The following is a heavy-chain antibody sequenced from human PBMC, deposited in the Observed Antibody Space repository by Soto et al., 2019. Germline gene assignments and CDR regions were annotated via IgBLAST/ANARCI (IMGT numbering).Heavy chain of an antibody. D-gene: IGHD4-4*01. J-gene: IGHJ2*01. V-gene: IGHV3-30-3*01. CDR1: GFTFSSYA. Sequence: QVQLVESGGGVVQPGRSLRLSCAASGFTFSSYAMHWVRQAPGKGLEWVAVISYDGSNKYYADSLKGRFTISRDNSKNSLYLQMSSLRTEDTAVYYCARPLWRDDYNWGYFDLWGRGTLVTVSS. CDR3: ARPLWRDDYNWGYFDL. CDR2: ISYDGSNK.